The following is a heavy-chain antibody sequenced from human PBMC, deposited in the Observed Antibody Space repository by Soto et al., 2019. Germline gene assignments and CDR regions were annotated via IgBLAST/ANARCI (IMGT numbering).Heavy chain of an antibody. V-gene: IGHV1-69*01. D-gene: IGHD5-12*01. CDR1: GGTFKNNG. CDR3: ARENGVAVATILYYVDC. CDR2: IIPVFGTT. J-gene: IGHJ4*02. Sequence: QVHLVQSGAEVKKAGSSVKVSCKAPGGTFKNNGISWVRQAPGQGLEGMGGIIPVFGTTNYAQKFQGRLTITADDFTSTVYMELSRLRDEDTAVYYCARENGVAVATILYYVDCWGPGNLVTVSS.